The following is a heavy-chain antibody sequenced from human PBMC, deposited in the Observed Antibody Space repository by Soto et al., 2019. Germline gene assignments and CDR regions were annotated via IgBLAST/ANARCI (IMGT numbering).Heavy chain of an antibody. D-gene: IGHD3-3*01. CDR1: GFTFSSYA. J-gene: IGHJ3*02. V-gene: IGHV3-23*01. Sequence: EVQLLESGGGLVQPGGSLRLSCAASGFTFSSYAMSCVRQAPGKGLEGVSAISGTAGSTYYADSVKCRFTISRDNSKNTLYLQLIRLRAEDTAVYYCAKDSPNYDFWFSDAFDIWGQGTMVTVSS. CDR2: ISGTAGST. CDR3: AKDSPNYDFWFSDAFDI.